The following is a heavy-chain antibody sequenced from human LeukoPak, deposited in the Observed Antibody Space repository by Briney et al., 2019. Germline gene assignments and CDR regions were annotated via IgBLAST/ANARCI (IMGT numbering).Heavy chain of an antibody. CDR2: ISSSSSYI. D-gene: IGHD1-26*01. Sequence: PGGSLRLSCAASGFTFSSYSMNWVRQAPGKGLEWVSSISSSSSYIYYADSVKGRFTISRDNAKNSLYLQMNSLRAEDTAVYYCARGEVGWELLGFDYWGQGTLVTVSS. V-gene: IGHV3-21*01. CDR3: ARGEVGWELLGFDY. CDR1: GFTFSSYS. J-gene: IGHJ4*02.